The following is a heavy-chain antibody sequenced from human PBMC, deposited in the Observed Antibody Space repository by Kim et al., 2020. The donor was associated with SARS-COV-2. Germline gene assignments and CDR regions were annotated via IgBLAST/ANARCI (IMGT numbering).Heavy chain of an antibody. D-gene: IGHD5-12*01. J-gene: IGHJ4*02. V-gene: IGHV3-30*03. CDR3: ASQRWLQSYFDY. Sequence: YYADSVKGRFTISRDNSKNTLYLQMNSLRAEDTAVYYCASQRWLQSYFDYWGQGTLVTVSS.